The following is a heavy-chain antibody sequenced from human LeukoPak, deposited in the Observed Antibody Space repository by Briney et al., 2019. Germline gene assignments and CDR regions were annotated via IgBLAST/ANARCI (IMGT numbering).Heavy chain of an antibody. J-gene: IGHJ3*02. CDR2: ISGSGGST. CDR1: GFSFSSYS. Sequence: GGSLRLSCAVSGFSFSSYSMNWVRQAPGKGLEWVSAISGSGGSTYYADSVKGRFTISRDNSKNTLYLQMNSLRAEDTAVYYCAKDITYYYGSGSRAFDIWGQGTMVTVSS. V-gene: IGHV3-23*01. CDR3: AKDITYYYGSGSRAFDI. D-gene: IGHD3-10*01.